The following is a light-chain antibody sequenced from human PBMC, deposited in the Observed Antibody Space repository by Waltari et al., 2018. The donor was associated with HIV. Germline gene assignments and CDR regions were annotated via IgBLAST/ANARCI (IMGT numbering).Light chain of an antibody. CDR1: SSAIGGYNY. Sequence: QSALTQPASVSGSPGQSITISCTGTSSAIGGYNYVSWYHHHPGKPPKVLIYDVINRPSGIVDRFSASKSGSPASLPISGLKAEDEADYYCASYTARSIPWVFGGGTKLTVV. V-gene: IGLV2-14*03. CDR3: ASYTARSIPWV. J-gene: IGLJ3*02. CDR2: DVI.